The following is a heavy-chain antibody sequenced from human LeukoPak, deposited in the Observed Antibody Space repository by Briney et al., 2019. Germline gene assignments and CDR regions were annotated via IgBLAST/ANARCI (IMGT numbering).Heavy chain of an antibody. CDR1: GYTFTSYG. Sequence: ASAKVSCKASGYTFTSYGISWVRQAPGQGLEWMGWISAYNGNTNYAQKLQGRVTMTTDTSTSTAYMELRSLRSDDTAVYYCARDRGRITMIKYYFDYWGQGTLVTVSS. J-gene: IGHJ4*02. CDR2: ISAYNGNT. D-gene: IGHD3-22*01. V-gene: IGHV1-18*01. CDR3: ARDRGRITMIKYYFDY.